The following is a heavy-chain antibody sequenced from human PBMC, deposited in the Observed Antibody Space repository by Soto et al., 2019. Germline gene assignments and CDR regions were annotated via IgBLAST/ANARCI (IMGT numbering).Heavy chain of an antibody. CDR2: IYYSGST. J-gene: IGHJ4*02. CDR3: ARAWDSSGYYIDY. CDR1: GGSISSSSYY. Sequence: SETLSLTCTVSGGSISSSSYYWGWIRQPPGKGLEWIGSIYYSGSTYYNPSLKSRVTISVDTSKNQFSLKLSSVTAADTAVYYCARAWDSSGYYIDYWGQGTLVTVSS. D-gene: IGHD3-22*01. V-gene: IGHV4-39*01.